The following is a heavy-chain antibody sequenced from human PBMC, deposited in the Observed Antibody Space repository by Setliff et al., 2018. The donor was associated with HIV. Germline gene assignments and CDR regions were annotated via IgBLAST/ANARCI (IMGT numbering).Heavy chain of an antibody. CDR2: VNNDGTDT. V-gene: IGHV3-74*01. CDR3: ARAHDNHDSSGYSHDS. CDR1: GFTFNSCW. J-gene: IGHJ4*02. D-gene: IGHD3-22*01. Sequence: GGSLRLSCVASGFTFNSCWMHWVRQAPGKGLVCVSRVNNDGTDTIDADSVKGRCTISRDNAKITVYLQMGSLSADDTAVYYCARAHDNHDSSGYSHDSWGQGSLVTVSS.